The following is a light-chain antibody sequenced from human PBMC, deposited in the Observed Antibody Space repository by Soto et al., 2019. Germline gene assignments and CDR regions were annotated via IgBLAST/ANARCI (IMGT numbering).Light chain of an antibody. CDR2: GAS. J-gene: IGKJ1*01. CDR1: QSVSSSY. CDR3: QQYGSSPWT. Sequence: EIVLTQSPGTLSLSPGERATLSCRASQSVSSSYLAWYQQKPGQAPRPLIYGASSRAIGIPDRFSGSRSGTDFTLTITRREPEDFTVYYCQQYGSSPWTLGQGTKVEIK. V-gene: IGKV3-20*01.